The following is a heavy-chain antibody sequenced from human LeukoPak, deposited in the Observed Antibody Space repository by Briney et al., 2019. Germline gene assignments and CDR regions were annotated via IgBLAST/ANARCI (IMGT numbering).Heavy chain of an antibody. CDR2: ISSDGRYT. CDR3: ARELYCSGGSCSDY. CDR1: GFTFSNYW. D-gene: IGHD2-15*01. V-gene: IGHV3-74*01. Sequence: GGSLRLSCAVSGFTFSNYWMHWVRQPPGKGLVWVSRISSDGRYTSYADSVKGRFTISRDNSKNTLYLQMNSLRAEDTAVYYCARELYCSGGSCSDYWGQGTLVTVSS. J-gene: IGHJ4*02.